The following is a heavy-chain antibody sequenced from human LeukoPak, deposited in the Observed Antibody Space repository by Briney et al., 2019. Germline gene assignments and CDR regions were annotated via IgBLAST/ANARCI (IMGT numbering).Heavy chain of an antibody. J-gene: IGHJ6*02. V-gene: IGHV3-23*01. CDR1: GFIFDTHT. D-gene: IGHD1-14*01. Sequence: PGGSLRLSCTASGFIFDTHTLTWGRQAPGKGLEWVASISGSGDSTNYGDSVKGRFTISRDNFKRTVHLEMSNLRANDTAMYYCVRRAAVRGMDFWGLGTTVIVSS. CDR3: VRRAAVRGMDF. CDR2: ISGSGDST.